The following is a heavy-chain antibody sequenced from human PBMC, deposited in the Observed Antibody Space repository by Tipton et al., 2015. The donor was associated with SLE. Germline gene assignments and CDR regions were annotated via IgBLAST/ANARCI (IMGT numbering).Heavy chain of an antibody. D-gene: IGHD2-15*01. V-gene: IGHV4-39*07. CDR3: ARVRSDIVVVVAATYAFDI. J-gene: IGHJ3*02. CDR1: GGSISSSSYY. CDR2: IYYSGST. Sequence: TLSLTCTVSGGSISSSSYYWGWIRQPPGKGLEWIGRIYYSGSTYYNPSLKSRVTISVDTSKNQFSLKLSSVTAADTAVYYCARVRSDIVVVVAATYAFDIWGQGTMVTVSS.